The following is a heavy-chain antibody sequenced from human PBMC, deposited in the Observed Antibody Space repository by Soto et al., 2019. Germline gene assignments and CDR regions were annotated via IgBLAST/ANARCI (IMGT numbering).Heavy chain of an antibody. D-gene: IGHD2-15*01. CDR3: ARGGGVGYYYYGMDV. CDR2: IYYSGST. J-gene: IGHJ6*02. CDR1: GGSVSSGSYY. V-gene: IGHV4-61*01. Sequence: KPSETLSLTCTVSGGSVSSGSYYWSWIRQPPGKGLEWIGYIYYSGSTNYNPSLKSRVTISVDTSKNQFSLKLSSVTAADTAVYYCARGGGVGYYYYGMDVWGQGTTVTV.